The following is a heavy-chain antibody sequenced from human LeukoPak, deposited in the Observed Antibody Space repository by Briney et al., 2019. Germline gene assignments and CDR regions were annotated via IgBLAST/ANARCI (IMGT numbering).Heavy chain of an antibody. CDR1: GFTFSSYS. J-gene: IGHJ5*02. CDR2: YRGGNT. CDR3: ARHYGP. D-gene: IGHD3-10*01. Sequence: GGSLRLSCAASGFTFSSYSMNWVRQAPGKGLEWVSVYRGGNTYYADSVKGRFTISTDNSKNTLYLQMNSLRAEDTAVYYCARHYGPWGQGTLVTVSS. V-gene: IGHV3-66*04.